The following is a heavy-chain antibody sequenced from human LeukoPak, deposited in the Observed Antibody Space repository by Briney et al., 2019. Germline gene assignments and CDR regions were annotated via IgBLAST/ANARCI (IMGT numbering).Heavy chain of an antibody. CDR2: ISSSGSAI. J-gene: IGHJ4*02. D-gene: IGHD6-6*01. Sequence: PGGSLRLSCAASGFTFSSYEMNWVRQAPGKGLEWISYISSSGSAIYYTDSVKGRFTVSRDNAQSSLYLQMNSLRVEDTAVYYCARDLKVPRVYFDSWGQGTLVTVSS. V-gene: IGHV3-48*03. CDR3: ARDLKVPRVYFDS. CDR1: GFTFSSYE.